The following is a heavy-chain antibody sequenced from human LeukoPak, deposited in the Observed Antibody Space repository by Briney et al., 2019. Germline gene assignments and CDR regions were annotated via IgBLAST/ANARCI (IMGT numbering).Heavy chain of an antibody. V-gene: IGHV3-66*02. J-gene: IGHJ4*02. CDR3: ARELSVGATIDY. D-gene: IGHD1-26*01. CDR2: IYGGGDS. CDR1: GFTFSTYY. Sequence: PGGSLTLSCAASGFTFSTYYMSWVRQGPGKGLEWVSGIYGGGDSYYAESVTGRFTISRDNSRNTLHLQMNSLRGEDTAVYYCARELSVGATIDYWGQGTLVTVSS.